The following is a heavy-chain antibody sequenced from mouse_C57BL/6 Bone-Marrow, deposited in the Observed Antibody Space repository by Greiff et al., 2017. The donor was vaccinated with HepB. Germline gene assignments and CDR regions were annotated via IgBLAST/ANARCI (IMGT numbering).Heavy chain of an antibody. CDR1: GYTFTSYG. D-gene: IGHD1-1*01. Sequence: QVQLKQSGAELARPGASVKLSCKASGYTFTSYGISWVKQRTGQGLEWIGEIYPRSGNTYYNEKFKGKATLTADKSSSTAYMELRSLTSEDSAVYFCASSPIYYYGSSYFDYWGQGTTLTVSS. J-gene: IGHJ2*01. CDR2: IYPRSGNT. V-gene: IGHV1-81*01. CDR3: ASSPIYYYGSSYFDY.